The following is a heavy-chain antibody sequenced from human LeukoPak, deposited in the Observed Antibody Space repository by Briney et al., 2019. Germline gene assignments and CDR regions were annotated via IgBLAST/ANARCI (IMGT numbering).Heavy chain of an antibody. CDR1: GFTFSKYS. V-gene: IGHV3-48*01. D-gene: IGHD6-13*01. CDR3: ARVSQQLANFDY. CDR2: IGTSSTPI. J-gene: IGHJ4*02. Sequence: GGSLRLSCAASGFTFSKYSMTWVRQAPGKGLEWVSFIGTSSTPIYYADSVKGRFTISRDNSKKILYLEMNRLRAEDTAVYYCARVSQQLANFDYWGQGTLVTVSS.